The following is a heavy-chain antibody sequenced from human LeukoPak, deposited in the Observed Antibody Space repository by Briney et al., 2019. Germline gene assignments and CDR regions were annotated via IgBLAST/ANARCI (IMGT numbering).Heavy chain of an antibody. CDR3: ARGPLPAAPTFFDY. CDR2: IYSGGST. D-gene: IGHD2-2*01. Sequence: PGGSLRLSCAASGFTVSSNYMSWVRQAPGKGLEWASVIYSGGSTYYADSVKGRFTISRDNSKNTPYLQMNSLRAEDTAVYYCARGPLPAAPTFFDYWGQGTLVTVSS. J-gene: IGHJ4*02. CDR1: GFTVSSNY. V-gene: IGHV3-66*01.